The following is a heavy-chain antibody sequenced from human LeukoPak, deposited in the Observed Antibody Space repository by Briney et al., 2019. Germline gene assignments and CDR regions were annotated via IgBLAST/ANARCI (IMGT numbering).Heavy chain of an antibody. J-gene: IGHJ4*02. D-gene: IGHD1/OR15-1a*01. CDR1: GYRFTNYY. Sequence: GESLKISCKGSGYRFTNYYIAWVRQMPGKGLEWMGIIHPGDSVTRYRPSFQGQVTMSVDKSITTAYLQWNNLKPSDTATYYCARDRGTNFLDYWGQGTPVTV. V-gene: IGHV5-51*01. CDR3: ARDRGTNFLDY. CDR2: IHPGDSVT.